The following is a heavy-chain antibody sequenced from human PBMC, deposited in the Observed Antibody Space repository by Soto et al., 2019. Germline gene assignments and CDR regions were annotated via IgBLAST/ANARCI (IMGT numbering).Heavy chain of an antibody. CDR2: ISGSGGET. D-gene: IGHD1-26*01. V-gene: IGHV3-23*01. J-gene: IGHJ4*01. CDR3: SKDPPIVGATGGYYFDS. CDR1: VLTCSRHA. Sequence: GGSLRLPCEASVLTCSRHAMNWVRQAQGKGLEWVAVISGSGGETYYADSVKGRFTISRDNSKNTVYLQMNSLRVEDTAIYYCSKDPPIVGATGGYYFDSWGHGTLVTVSS.